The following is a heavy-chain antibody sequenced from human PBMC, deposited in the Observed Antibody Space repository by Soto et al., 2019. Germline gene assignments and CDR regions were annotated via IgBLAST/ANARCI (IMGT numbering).Heavy chain of an antibody. CDR3: AREDDSIYGPYFDY. CDR2: IIPIFGTA. J-gene: IGHJ4*02. CDR1: GGTYSSYA. Sequence: QVQLVQSGAEVKKPGSSVKVSCKASGGTYSSYAISWVRQAPGQGLEWMGGIIPIFGTANSAQKFQGRVTITADEATITAYMELSSLRSENTAVYYCAREDDSIYGPYFDYGGQGTLVTVSS. V-gene: IGHV1-69*12. D-gene: IGHD4-4*01.